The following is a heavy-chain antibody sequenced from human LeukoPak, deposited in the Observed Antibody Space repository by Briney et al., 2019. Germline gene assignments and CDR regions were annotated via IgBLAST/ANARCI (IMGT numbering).Heavy chain of an antibody. J-gene: IGHJ4*02. Sequence: PGGSLRLSCAASGITFSNYWMTWVRQAPGKGLEWVANIKHDGSEDYYLDSVKGRFTISRDNAKNTLYLQMNSLRADDTAVYYCARSRWLDAFDYWGQGTLVTVSS. D-gene: IGHD6-19*01. CDR2: IKHDGSED. CDR3: ARSRWLDAFDY. CDR1: GITFSNYW. V-gene: IGHV3-7*01.